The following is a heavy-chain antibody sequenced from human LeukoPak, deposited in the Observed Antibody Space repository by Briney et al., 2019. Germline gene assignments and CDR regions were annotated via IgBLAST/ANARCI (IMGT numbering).Heavy chain of an antibody. D-gene: IGHD6-19*01. CDR3: ARLSRAVLTYGMDV. CDR1: GSSFTSYW. Sequence: AGASLQISCKGSGSSFTSYWIAWVRQMPGKGLEWMGIIYPGDSDTRYSPSFQGQVTISADKSISTAYLQWSSLKASDTAMYYCARLSRAVLTYGMDVWGKGTTVTVSS. J-gene: IGHJ6*04. V-gene: IGHV5-51*01. CDR2: IYPGDSDT.